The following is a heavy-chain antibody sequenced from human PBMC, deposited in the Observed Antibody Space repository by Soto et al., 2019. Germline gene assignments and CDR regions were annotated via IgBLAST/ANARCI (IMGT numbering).Heavy chain of an antibody. CDR3: ARDGAVACDSYFDY. Sequence: SVKVSCKASGYTFTRYVMHCVRQAPGQRLEWMGWINAGNGNTKYSQKFQGRVTITTDTSASTAYMELSSLRSEDTAVYYCARDGAVACDSYFDYGGQGTLVTVSS. D-gene: IGHD5-12*01. V-gene: IGHV1-3*01. CDR2: INAGNGNT. J-gene: IGHJ4*02. CDR1: GYTFTRYV.